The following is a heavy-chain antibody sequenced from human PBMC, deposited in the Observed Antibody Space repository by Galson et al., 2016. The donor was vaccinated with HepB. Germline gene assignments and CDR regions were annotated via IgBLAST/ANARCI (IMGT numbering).Heavy chain of an antibody. CDR2: LYHDGHT. CDR3: TRGRQLVLEPRTALYYYYGLDF. J-gene: IGHJ6*02. CDR1: DGSVNSANSC. V-gene: IGHV4-61*01. D-gene: IGHD6-6*01. Sequence: SETLSLTCTVSDGSVNSANSCWGWIRQTPGKGLEWIGSLYHDGHTNYSPSLKSRVTISTDTSKNQFYLKLTSVTAADTAVYYCTRGRQLVLEPRTALYYYYGLDFWGQGTTVTVSS.